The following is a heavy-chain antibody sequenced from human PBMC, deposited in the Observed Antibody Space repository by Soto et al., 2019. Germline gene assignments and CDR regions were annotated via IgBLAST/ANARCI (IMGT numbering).Heavy chain of an antibody. CDR1: GFTFSDHF. D-gene: IGHD3-10*01. Sequence: EVQLVESGGGLVQPGGSLRLSCAASGFTFSDHFMDCVRQAPGKGLEWVGRIRNKAYSYTTEYAASVKGRFTISRDYSMNSLYQQMNSLKTEDTAVYYCAIRGGWYFDLWGRGTLVTVSS. CDR3: AIRGGWYFDL. V-gene: IGHV3-72*01. CDR2: IRNKAYSYTT. J-gene: IGHJ2*01.